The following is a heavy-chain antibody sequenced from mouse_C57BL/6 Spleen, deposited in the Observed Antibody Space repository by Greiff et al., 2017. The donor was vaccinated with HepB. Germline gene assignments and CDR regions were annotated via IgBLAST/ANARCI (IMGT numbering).Heavy chain of an antibody. Sequence: VQLQQSGPELVKPGASVKISCKASGYTFTDYYMNWVKQSHGKSLEWIGDINPNNGGTSYNQKFKGKATLTVDKSSSTAYMELRSLTSEDSAVYYCARNYGSTHYAMGYWGQGTSVTVSS. V-gene: IGHV1-26*01. J-gene: IGHJ4*01. CDR1: GYTFTDYY. D-gene: IGHD1-1*01. CDR3: ARNYGSTHYAMGY. CDR2: INPNNGGT.